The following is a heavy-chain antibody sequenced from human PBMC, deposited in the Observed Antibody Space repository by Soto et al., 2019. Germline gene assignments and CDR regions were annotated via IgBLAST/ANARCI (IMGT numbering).Heavy chain of an antibody. CDR2: IYHSGST. D-gene: IGHD2-21*01. J-gene: IGHJ3*02. CDR1: SGSISSSNW. Sequence: SETLSLTCAVSSGSISSSNWWSWVRQPPGKGLEWIGEIYHSGSTNYNPSLKSRVTISVDKSKNQFSLKLSSVTAADTAVYYCAREKDAYCGGDCYFGAFDIWGQGTMVTVSS. V-gene: IGHV4-4*02. CDR3: AREKDAYCGGDCYFGAFDI.